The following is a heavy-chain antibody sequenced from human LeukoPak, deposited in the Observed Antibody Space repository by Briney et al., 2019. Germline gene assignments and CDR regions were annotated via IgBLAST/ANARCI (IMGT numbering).Heavy chain of an antibody. J-gene: IGHJ4*02. CDR1: DNSISSYY. V-gene: IGHV4-4*07. CDR2: IYTSGST. D-gene: IGHD4-23*01. Sequence: SQTLSLTCTVSDNSISSYYWSWIRQPPGKGLEWIGRIYTSGSTNYNPSLKSRVTMSVDTSKNQFSLKLSSVTAADTAVYYCARDRYGGSDYWGQGTLVTVSS. CDR3: ARDRYGGSDY.